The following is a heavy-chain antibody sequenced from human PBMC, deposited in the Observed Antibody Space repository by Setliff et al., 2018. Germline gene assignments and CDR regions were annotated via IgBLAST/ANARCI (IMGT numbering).Heavy chain of an antibody. CDR1: GYTFSSYA. J-gene: IGHJ6*02. D-gene: IGHD3-9*01. CDR2: IIPILGIA. V-gene: IGHV1-69*10. Sequence: SVKVSCKASGYTFSSYAISWVRQAPGQGLEWMGGIIPILGIANYAQKFQGRVTITADKSTSTAYMELSSLRSEDTAVYYCASKYYDILTGPSLTWYGMDVWGQGTTVTVSS. CDR3: ASKYYDILTGPSLTWYGMDV.